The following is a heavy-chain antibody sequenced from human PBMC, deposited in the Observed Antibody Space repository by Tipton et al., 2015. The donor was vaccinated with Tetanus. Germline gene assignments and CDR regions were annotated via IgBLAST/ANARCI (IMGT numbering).Heavy chain of an antibody. J-gene: IGHJ4*02. D-gene: IGHD1-26*01. CDR1: DASIGSISYY. Sequence: GLVKPSETLSLTCTVSDASIGSISYYWSWIRQPPGKGLEWIGYTYYSGSTGYNPSLKSRVTISIDSSKNQFSLKLTSVTAADTAVYFCARRGGGSTFDHWGQGILVTVSS. V-gene: IGHV4-61*01. CDR2: TYYSGST. CDR3: ARRGGGSTFDH.